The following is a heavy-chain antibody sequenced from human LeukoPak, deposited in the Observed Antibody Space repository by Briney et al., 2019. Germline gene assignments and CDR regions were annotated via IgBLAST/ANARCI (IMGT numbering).Heavy chain of an antibody. CDR1: GFSLSDYW. J-gene: IGHJ4*01. D-gene: IGHD3-9*01. Sequence: GGSLRLSCVGSGFSLSDYWMHWVRQTPGKGLMWVSRITSDGSTTWYADFVKGRFTVSRDNVKNTVLLEMNSLRDEDTAGYYCEGDYICDRLFWGQGTLVTVSS. CDR3: EGDYICDRLF. CDR2: ITSDGSTT. V-gene: IGHV3-74*01.